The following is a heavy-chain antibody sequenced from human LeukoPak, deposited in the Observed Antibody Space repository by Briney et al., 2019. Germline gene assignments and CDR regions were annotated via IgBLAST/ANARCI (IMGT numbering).Heavy chain of an antibody. J-gene: IGHJ6*02. CDR3: ARDLGYYGSGTEGYYYYYYGMDV. Sequence: NASQTLSLTCTVSGGSISSGGYYWSWIRQHPGKGLEWIGHIYYSGSTYYNPSLKSRVTISVDTSKNQFSLKLSSVTAADTAVYYCARDLGYYGSGTEGYYYYYYGMDVWGQGTTVTVSS. CDR2: IYYSGST. D-gene: IGHD3-10*01. CDR1: GGSISSGGYY. V-gene: IGHV4-31*03.